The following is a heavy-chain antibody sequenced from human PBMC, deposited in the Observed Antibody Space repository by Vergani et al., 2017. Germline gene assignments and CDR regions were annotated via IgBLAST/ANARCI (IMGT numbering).Heavy chain of an antibody. D-gene: IGHD3-16*01. Sequence: QEQLLQSGGGVVQPGGSLRLSCIGSGYTFGHFDMHWVRQAPGKGLEWVAGIWHDGSNEKYVDSVQGRFTISRDNSKNTLYLEMESLRVEDTAVYFCARDKSKRAPAVMGTYYYYMDVWGKGTKVTVSS. CDR2: IWHDGSNE. J-gene: IGHJ6*03. CDR3: ARDKSKRAPAVMGTYYYYMDV. V-gene: IGHV3-33*01. CDR1: GYTFGHFD.